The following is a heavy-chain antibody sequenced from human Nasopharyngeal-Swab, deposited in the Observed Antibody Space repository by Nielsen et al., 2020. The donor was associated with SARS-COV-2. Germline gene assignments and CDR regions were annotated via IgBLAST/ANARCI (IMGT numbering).Heavy chain of an antibody. D-gene: IGHD3-22*01. CDR2: IKSKTDGGTT. J-gene: IGHJ6*03. Sequence: GESLKISCAASGFTFSNAWMSWARQAPGKGPEWVGRIKSKTDGGTTDYAAHVKGRFTISRDDSKNTLYLQMNSLKTEDTAVYYCTTDPPFGDSSGYAYYYYYMDVWGKGTTVTVSS. V-gene: IGHV3-15*01. CDR3: TTDPPFGDSSGYAYYYYYMDV. CDR1: GFTFSNAW.